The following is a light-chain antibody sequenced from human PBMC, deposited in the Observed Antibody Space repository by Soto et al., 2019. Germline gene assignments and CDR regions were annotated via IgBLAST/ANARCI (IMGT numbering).Light chain of an antibody. CDR2: GAS. CDR1: QSVSTNY. J-gene: IGKJ1*01. Sequence: EIVLTQSPGTLSLSPGQRATLSCRARQSVSTNYLAWYQRKPGQAPLLLIYGASNRATGIPDRFSGSGSGTDFTLTITRLEPEDFAVYYCQQYGSSPPTFGQGTKVEIK. CDR3: QQYGSSPPT. V-gene: IGKV3-20*01.